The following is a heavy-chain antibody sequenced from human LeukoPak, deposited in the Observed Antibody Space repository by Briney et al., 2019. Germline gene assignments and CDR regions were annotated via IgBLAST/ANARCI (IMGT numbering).Heavy chain of an antibody. D-gene: IGHD6-6*01. V-gene: IGHV1-18*01. J-gene: IGHJ6*02. Sequence: ASVKVSCKASGYTFTSYGISWVRQAPGQGLEWMGWISAYNGNTNYAQKLQGRVTMTTDTSTSTAYMELRSLGSDDTAVYYCARIAARPPHYYYYGMDVWGQGTTVTVSS. CDR1: GYTFTSYG. CDR3: ARIAARPPHYYYYGMDV. CDR2: ISAYNGNT.